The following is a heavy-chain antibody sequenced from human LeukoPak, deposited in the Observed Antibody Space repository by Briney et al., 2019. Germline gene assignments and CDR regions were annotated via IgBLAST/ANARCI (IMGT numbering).Heavy chain of an antibody. Sequence: GRSLRLSCAASGFTFDDYAMHWVRQAPGKGLEWVSGISWNSGSIGYADSVKGRFTISRDNAKNSLYLQMNSLRAEDTAVYYCSRLRGYSYGYADCWGQGTLVTVSS. CDR1: GFTFDDYA. CDR2: ISWNSGSI. V-gene: IGHV3-9*01. CDR3: SRLRGYSYGYADC. D-gene: IGHD5-18*01. J-gene: IGHJ4*02.